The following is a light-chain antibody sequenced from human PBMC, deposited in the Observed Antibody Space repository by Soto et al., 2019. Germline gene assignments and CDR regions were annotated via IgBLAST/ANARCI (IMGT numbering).Light chain of an antibody. CDR2: AAS. CDR3: QQSYRTPIT. V-gene: IGKV1-39*01. Sequence: DLQLTQSPSHLSASVGDRFAITCLASQSISTYLNWYQQKKGKAPKXXIYAASNLQSGVPPRFSGSGYGTDFNLTISSLQTEDVATYFCQQSYRTPITFGQGTRLEIK. CDR1: QSISTY. J-gene: IGKJ5*01.